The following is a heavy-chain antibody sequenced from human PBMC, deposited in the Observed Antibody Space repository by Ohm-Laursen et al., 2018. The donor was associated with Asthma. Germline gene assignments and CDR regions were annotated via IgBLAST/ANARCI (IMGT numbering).Heavy chain of an antibody. V-gene: IGHV1-69*13. Sequence: ASVKVSCKASGGTFSSYAISWVRQAPGQGLEWMGGIIPIFGTANYAQKFQGRVTVTADESTSTAYMELSSLRSEDTAVYYCLIGYYDILTASYYGMDVWGQGTTVTVSS. CDR3: LIGYYDILTASYYGMDV. CDR1: GGTFSSYA. J-gene: IGHJ6*02. CDR2: IIPIFGTA. D-gene: IGHD3-9*01.